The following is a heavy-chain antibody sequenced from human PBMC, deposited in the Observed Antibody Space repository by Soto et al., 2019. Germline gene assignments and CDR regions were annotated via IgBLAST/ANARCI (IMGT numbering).Heavy chain of an antibody. D-gene: IGHD4-17*01. Sequence: PLEILSLTCTVSGCSVSSGNYYWSWIRQPPGKGLEWIGFIYYSGSTNYNPSLKSRVTISVDTSKNQFSLKLSSVTAADTAVYYCARGVVYGDTNYYYGMDVWGQGTTVTVSS. J-gene: IGHJ6*02. CDR3: ARGVVYGDTNYYYGMDV. CDR2: IYYSGST. V-gene: IGHV4-61*01. CDR1: GCSVSSGNYY.